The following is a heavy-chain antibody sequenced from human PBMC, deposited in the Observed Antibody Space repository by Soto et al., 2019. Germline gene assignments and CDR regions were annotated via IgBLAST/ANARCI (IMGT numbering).Heavy chain of an antibody. CDR1: GGSISSGGYS. Sequence: QLQLQESGSGLVKPSQTLSLTCAVSGGSISSGGYSWSWIRQPPGKGLEWIGYIYHSGSTYYNPSLKSPVTISVDRSKNQFSLKLSSVTAADTAVYYCARGGYGDLGWYFDLWGRGTLVTVSS. CDR2: IYHSGST. D-gene: IGHD4-17*01. CDR3: ARGGYGDLGWYFDL. J-gene: IGHJ2*01. V-gene: IGHV4-30-2*01.